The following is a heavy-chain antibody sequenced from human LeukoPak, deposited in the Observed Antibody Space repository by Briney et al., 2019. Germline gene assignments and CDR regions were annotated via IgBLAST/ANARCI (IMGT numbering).Heavy chain of an antibody. D-gene: IGHD2-2*02. CDR2: ISSSSSYI. J-gene: IGHJ4*02. CDR1: GFTFSSYS. CDR3: ARDIRPAPAPTDY. Sequence: GGSLRLSCAASGFTFSSYSMNWVRQAPGKGLEWVSSISSSSSYIYYADSVKGRFTISRDNAKNSLYLQMNSLRAEDTAVYYCARDIRPAPAPTDYWGQGTLVTVSS. V-gene: IGHV3-21*01.